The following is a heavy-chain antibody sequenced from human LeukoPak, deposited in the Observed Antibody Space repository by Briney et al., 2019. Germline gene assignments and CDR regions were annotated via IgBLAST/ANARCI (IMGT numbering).Heavy chain of an antibody. J-gene: IGHJ3*02. V-gene: IGHV3-48*04. CDR3: ARTYDFGRGPPGDAFDN. Sequence: GGSLRLSCAASGFTFSNYAMNWVRQAPGKGPEWVSYIDARSGITYYADSVQGRFTISRDDARESVFLQMDGLRVDDTAVYYCARTYDFGRGPPGDAFDNWGPGTWVIVSS. D-gene: IGHD3-3*01. CDR2: IDARSGIT. CDR1: GFTFSNYA.